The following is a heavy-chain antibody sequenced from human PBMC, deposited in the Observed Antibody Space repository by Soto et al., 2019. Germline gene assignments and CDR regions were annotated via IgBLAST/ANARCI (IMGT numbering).Heavy chain of an antibody. J-gene: IGHJ5*02. CDR2: IYPGDSDT. CDR1: GYSFTSYW. CDR3: ASECGSECSGGSCYSTNWCNP. V-gene: IGHV5-51*01. Sequence: GESLKISCKGSGYSFTSYWIGWVRQMPGKGLEWMGIIYPGDSDTRYSPSFQGQVTISADKSISTAYLQWSSLKASDTAMYYCASECGSECSGGSCYSTNWCNPWGQGSLVAVSS. D-gene: IGHD2-15*01.